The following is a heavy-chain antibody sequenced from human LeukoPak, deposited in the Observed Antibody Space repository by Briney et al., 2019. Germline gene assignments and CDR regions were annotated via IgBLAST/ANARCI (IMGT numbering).Heavy chain of an antibody. CDR2: IYLDTTT. CDR3: ARDWNDVFDY. V-gene: IGHV3-66*01. J-gene: IGHJ4*02. Sequence: GGSLRLSCAASGFTVSSNYMSWVRRAPGKGLEWVSFIYLDTTTYYADSVKGRFTISRDNAKNSRYLQMNSLRAEDTAVYYCARDWNDVFDYWGQGTLVTVSS. CDR1: GFTVSSNY. D-gene: IGHD1-1*01.